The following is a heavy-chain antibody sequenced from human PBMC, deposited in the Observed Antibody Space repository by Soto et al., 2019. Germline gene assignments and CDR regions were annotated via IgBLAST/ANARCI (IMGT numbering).Heavy chain of an antibody. V-gene: IGHV3-30-3*01. J-gene: IGHJ6*02. CDR2: ISYEGSNT. D-gene: IGHD1-1*01. CDR3: ARVTPGNNLYYFSGLDF. Sequence: QVHLVESGGGVVQPGKSLRLSCAASGFTFDTYGIHWVRQAPGKGLQWVALISYEGSNTYYADSVRGRFTISRDNSKNALYLQMNTLRPEDTGVYYCARVTPGNNLYYFSGLDFWGQGTSVTVSS. CDR1: GFTFDTYG.